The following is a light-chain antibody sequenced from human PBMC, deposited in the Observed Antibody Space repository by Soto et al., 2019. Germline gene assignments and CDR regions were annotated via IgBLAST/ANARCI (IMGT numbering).Light chain of an antibody. Sequence: QLVLTQSPSASASLGASFKLTCTLSSGHSSYAIAWHQQQPEKGPRYLMKLNSDGSHSKGDGIPDRFSGSSSGAERYLTISSLQSEDEADYYCQTWGSGIPVVFGGGTKLTVL. V-gene: IGLV4-69*01. J-gene: IGLJ2*01. CDR1: SGHSSYA. CDR2: LNSDGSH. CDR3: QTWGSGIPVV.